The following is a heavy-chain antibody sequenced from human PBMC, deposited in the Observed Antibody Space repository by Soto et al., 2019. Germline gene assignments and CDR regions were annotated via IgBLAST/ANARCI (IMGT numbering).Heavy chain of an antibody. V-gene: IGHV4-39*07. CDR1: GGSISSSSYY. J-gene: IGHJ4*02. CDR2: IYYSGST. Sequence: PSETLSLTCTVSGGSISSSSYYWGWIRQPPGKGLEWIGSIYYSGSTYYNPSLKSRVTISVDTSKNQFSLKLSSVTAADTAVYYWARAVLPATAPFDYWGQGTLVNVS. CDR3: ARAVLPATAPFDY. D-gene: IGHD2-2*01.